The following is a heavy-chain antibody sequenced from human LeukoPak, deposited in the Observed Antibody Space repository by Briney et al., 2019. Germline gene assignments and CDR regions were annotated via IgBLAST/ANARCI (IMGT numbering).Heavy chain of an antibody. CDR3: ARGLYYYGSGSYYY. D-gene: IGHD3-10*01. Sequence: PSETLSLTCAVYGGSFSGYYWSWIRQPPGKGLEWIGEINHSGSTNYIPSLKSRVTISVDTSKNQFSLKLSSVTAADMAVYYCARGLYYYGSGSYYYWGQGTLVTVSS. CDR1: GGSFSGYY. CDR2: INHSGST. V-gene: IGHV4-34*01. J-gene: IGHJ4*02.